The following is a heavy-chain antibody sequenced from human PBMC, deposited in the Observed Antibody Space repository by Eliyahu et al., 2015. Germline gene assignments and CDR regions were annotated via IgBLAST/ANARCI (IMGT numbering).Heavy chain of an antibody. D-gene: IGHD6-19*01. J-gene: IGHJ4*02. CDR3: ASSSVAASYYFDS. CDR1: GDSSNSYY. V-gene: IGHV4-59*01. Sequence: QVQLQESGPGLVKPSETLSLTCXVSGDSSNSYYWTWIRQPPGKGLEWIGYIYYTGITNYNPSLKSRVAISVDKSKNSFSLELSSVTAADTAMYYCASSSVAASYYFDSWGQGTLVTVSS. CDR2: IYYTGIT.